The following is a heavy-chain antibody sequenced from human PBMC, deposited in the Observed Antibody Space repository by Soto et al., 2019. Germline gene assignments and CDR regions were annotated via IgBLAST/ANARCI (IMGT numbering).Heavy chain of an antibody. CDR1: GGSISSGDHY. J-gene: IGHJ4*02. D-gene: IGHD3-22*01. Sequence: QVQLQESGPGLVKPSQTLSLTCTVSGGSISSGDHYWSWIRQPPGKGLEWIGYIYYSGTTYYNPPLKSRVTLSVDTSKNQFSLRLSSVTAADTAVYYCATYYDSSGPTFDYWGQGTPVTVSS. CDR3: ATYYDSSGPTFDY. CDR2: IYYSGTT. V-gene: IGHV4-30-4*01.